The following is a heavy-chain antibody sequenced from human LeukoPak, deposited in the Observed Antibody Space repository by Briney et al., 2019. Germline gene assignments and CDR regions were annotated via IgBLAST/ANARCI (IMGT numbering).Heavy chain of an antibody. V-gene: IGHV3-21*04. CDR2: ISPSSHYI. CDR3: ARDPNGDYIGAFDM. J-gene: IGHJ3*02. Sequence: PGGSLRLSCAGSGFTFSNYSINWVRQAPGKGLEWVSSISPSSHYIYYADFAKGRFTISRDNSKNTLYLQMNSLRAEDTATYYCARDPNGDYIGAFDMWGQGTMVTVS. CDR1: GFTFSNYS. D-gene: IGHD4-17*01.